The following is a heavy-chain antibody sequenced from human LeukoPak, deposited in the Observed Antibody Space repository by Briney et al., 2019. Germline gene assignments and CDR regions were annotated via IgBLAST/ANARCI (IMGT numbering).Heavy chain of an antibody. CDR2: IYDSGST. Sequence: SETLPLTCTVSGGSISSYYWSWIRQPPGKGLEWIGYIYDSGSTSYNPSLKSRVTISVDTSKNQFSLKLSSVTAADTAVYYCARSWELYYFDYWGQGTLVTVSS. D-gene: IGHD4-23*01. CDR1: GGSISSYY. J-gene: IGHJ4*02. V-gene: IGHV4-59*01. CDR3: ARSWELYYFDY.